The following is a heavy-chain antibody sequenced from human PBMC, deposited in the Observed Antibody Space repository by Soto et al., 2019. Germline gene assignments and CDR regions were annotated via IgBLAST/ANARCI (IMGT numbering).Heavy chain of an antibody. Sequence: ASVKVSCKASGYTFTSYDINWVRQATGQGLEWMGWMNPNSGNTGYAQKFQGRVTMTRNTSISTAYMELSSLRSEDTAVYYCARSKAVYSGGSRFLRRVAFDIWGQGTMVTVSS. CDR1: GYTFTSYD. D-gene: IGHD2-15*01. J-gene: IGHJ3*02. V-gene: IGHV1-8*01. CDR2: MNPNSGNT. CDR3: ARSKAVYSGGSRFLRRVAFDI.